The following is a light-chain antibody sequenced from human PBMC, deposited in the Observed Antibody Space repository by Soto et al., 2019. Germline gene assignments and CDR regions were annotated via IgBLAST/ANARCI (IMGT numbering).Light chain of an antibody. CDR3: QQYTGPPTT. CDR1: QSVSNNY. J-gene: IGKJ5*01. CDR2: GAS. Sequence: IVLTQSPATLSLSPGERATLSCGASQSVSNNYLAWCQHRPGQAPRLLIYGASNRAAGIPDRFSGSGSGTDFTLTISRLEPEDFAVYFCQQYTGPPTTFGQGTRLEIK. V-gene: IGKV3-20*01.